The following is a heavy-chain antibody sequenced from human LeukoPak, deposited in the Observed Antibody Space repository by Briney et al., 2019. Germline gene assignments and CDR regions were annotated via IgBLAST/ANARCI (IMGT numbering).Heavy chain of an antibody. CDR2: INPNSGGT. Sequence: ASVKVSCKASGGTFSSYAISWVRQAPGQGLEWMGWINPNSGGTNYAQKFQGRVTMTRDTSISTAYMELSRLRSDDTAVYYCARDDGFQGEYYFDYWGQGTLVTVSS. V-gene: IGHV1-2*02. J-gene: IGHJ4*02. D-gene: IGHD3-16*01. CDR1: GGTFSSYA. CDR3: ARDDGFQGEYYFDY.